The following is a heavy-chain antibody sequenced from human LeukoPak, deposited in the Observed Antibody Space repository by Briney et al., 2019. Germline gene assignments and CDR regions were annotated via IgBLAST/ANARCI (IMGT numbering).Heavy chain of an antibody. CDR2: IKQDGSEK. J-gene: IGHJ6*02. D-gene: IGHD3-10*01. Sequence: GGSLRLSCAASGSTFSSYWMSWVRQAPGKGLEWVANIKQDGSEKYYVDSVKGRFTISRDNAKNSLYLQMNSLRAEDTAVYYCAREHMVRGVNFYYYYGMDVWGQGTTVTVSS. V-gene: IGHV3-7*01. CDR1: GSTFSSYW. CDR3: AREHMVRGVNFYYYYGMDV.